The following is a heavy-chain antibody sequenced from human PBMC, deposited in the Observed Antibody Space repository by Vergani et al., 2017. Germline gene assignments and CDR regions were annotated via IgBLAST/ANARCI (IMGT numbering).Heavy chain of an antibody. D-gene: IGHD5-18*01. CDR3: ARNFYSYGFHLPRY. CDR1: GYTFTSYA. Sequence: QVQLVQSGAEVKKPGASVKVSCKASGYTFTSYAMHWVRQAPGQRLEWMGWINAGNGNTKDSQKFQGRVTITRDTSASTAYMELSSLRSEDTAVYYCARNFYSYGFHLPRYWGQGTLVTVSS. J-gene: IGHJ4*02. CDR2: INAGNGNT. V-gene: IGHV1-3*01.